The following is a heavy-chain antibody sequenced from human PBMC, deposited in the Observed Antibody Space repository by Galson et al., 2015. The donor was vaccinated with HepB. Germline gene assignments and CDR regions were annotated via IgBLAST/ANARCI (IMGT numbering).Heavy chain of an antibody. D-gene: IGHD2-2*01. V-gene: IGHV1-8*01. CDR1: GYTFTNYD. CDR2: MNPKSGNT. CDR3: ARVDLAYCSSASSYWHYYSYGMDV. J-gene: IGHJ6*02. Sequence: SVKVSCKASGYTFTNYDINWVRQATGQGPEWMGWMNPKSGNTGIAQRFQGRVTMTRNLSIDTAYMELSGLTSEDTAVYYCARVDLAYCSSASSYWHYYSYGMDVWGQGTTVTVSS.